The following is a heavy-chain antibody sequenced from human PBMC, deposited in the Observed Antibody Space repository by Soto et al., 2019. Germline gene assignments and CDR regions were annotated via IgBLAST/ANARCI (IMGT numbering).Heavy chain of an antibody. Sequence: QVQLVQSGAEVKKPGSSVKVSCKASGGTFSSHTISWVRQAPGQGLEWMGRIIPILGIANYAQKFQGRVTITADKSTSTAYMELSSLRSEDTAVYYCARSLGTTHAFDIWGQGTMVTVSS. J-gene: IGHJ3*02. CDR2: IIPILGIA. V-gene: IGHV1-69*02. CDR1: GGTFSSHT. D-gene: IGHD2-15*01. CDR3: ARSLGTTHAFDI.